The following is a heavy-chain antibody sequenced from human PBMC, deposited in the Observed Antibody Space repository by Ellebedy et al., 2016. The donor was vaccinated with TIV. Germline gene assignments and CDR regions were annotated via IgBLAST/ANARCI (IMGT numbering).Heavy chain of an antibody. CDR1: GFTFSSSA. J-gene: IGHJ2*01. CDR3: TRSRYDSGYGYCDSDL. D-gene: IGHD5-12*01. CDR2: VRSNANSYAT. V-gene: IGHV3-73*01. Sequence: GESLKISCAASGFTFSSSAMSWVRQASGKGLEGVGRVRSNANSYATAYAASVKGRFTISRDDSQNMAILQMKSLITEDTAVYYCTRSRYDSGYGYCDSDLWGRGTLVTVSS.